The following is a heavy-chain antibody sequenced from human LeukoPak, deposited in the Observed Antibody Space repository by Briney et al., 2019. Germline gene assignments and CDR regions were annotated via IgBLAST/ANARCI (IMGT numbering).Heavy chain of an antibody. Sequence: PSETLSLTCTVSGDSISTYYWSWIRQPPAKGLEWIGYLYYTGSTNYNPSLKSRVTISVDRSKKQFSLKVSSVTAADTAVYYCAGGPTSSFDYWGQGTLVTVSS. V-gene: IGHV4-59*08. J-gene: IGHJ4*02. CDR3: AGGPTSSFDY. CDR1: GDSISTYY. D-gene: IGHD2-2*01. CDR2: LYYTGST.